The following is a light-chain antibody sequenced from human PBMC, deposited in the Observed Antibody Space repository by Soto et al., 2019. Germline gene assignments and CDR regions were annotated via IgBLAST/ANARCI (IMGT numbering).Light chain of an antibody. CDR1: QSISKW. CDR3: QQRHNWIT. Sequence: DIQMTQSPSTMSASVGDRATITCRASQSISKWLAWFQQKAGKAPKLLIYEASKLATGVPSRISGSGSGTEFTLTISSLQPEDFAVYYCQQRHNWITFGQGTRLEIK. V-gene: IGKV1-5*03. CDR2: EAS. J-gene: IGKJ5*01.